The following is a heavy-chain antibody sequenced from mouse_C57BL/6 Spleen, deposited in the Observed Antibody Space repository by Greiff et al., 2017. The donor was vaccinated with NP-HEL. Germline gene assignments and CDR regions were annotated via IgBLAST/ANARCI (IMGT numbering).Heavy chain of an antibody. J-gene: IGHJ2*01. CDR1: GYTFTSYW. CDR2: IHPNSGST. V-gene: IGHV1-64*01. D-gene: IGHD2-10*01. Sequence: VQLQQPGAELVKPGASVKLSCKASGYTFTSYWMHWVKQRPGQGLEWIGMIHPNSGSTNYNEKFKSKATLTVDKSSSTAYMQLSSLTSEDSAVYYCARSFYGNYLYFDYWGQGTTLTVSS. CDR3: ARSFYGNYLYFDY.